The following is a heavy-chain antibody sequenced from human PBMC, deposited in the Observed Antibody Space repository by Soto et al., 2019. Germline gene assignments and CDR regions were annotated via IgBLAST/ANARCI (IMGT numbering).Heavy chain of an antibody. V-gene: IGHV3-7*01. CDR1: GFTFRSYW. Sequence: AQLVESGGGLVQPGGSLRLSCAASGFTFRSYWMSWVRQAPGKGLAWVANINQDGSDKYYVDSVKGRFTISRDNAKNSLYLQMNSLRAEDTAVYYCARPTSADYGDYGWDFWGQGTQVTVSS. J-gene: IGHJ4*02. D-gene: IGHD4-17*01. CDR2: INQDGSDK. CDR3: ARPTSADYGDYGWDF.